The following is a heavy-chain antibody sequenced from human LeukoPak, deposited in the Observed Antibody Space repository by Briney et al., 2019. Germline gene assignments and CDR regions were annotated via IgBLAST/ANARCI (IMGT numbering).Heavy chain of an antibody. CDR1: GGSISSYY. J-gene: IGHJ3*02. D-gene: IGHD6-19*01. V-gene: IGHV4-4*07. CDR2: IYTSGST. CDR3: ARGQQWLVGGAFDI. Sequence: SETLSLTCTVSGGSISSYYWSWIRQPAGKGLEWIGRIYTSGSTNYNPSLKSRVTMSVDTSKNQLSLKLSSVTAADTAVYYCARGQQWLVGGAFDIWGQGTMVTVSS.